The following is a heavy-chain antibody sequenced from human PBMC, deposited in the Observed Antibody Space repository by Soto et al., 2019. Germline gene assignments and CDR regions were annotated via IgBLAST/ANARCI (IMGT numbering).Heavy chain of an antibody. J-gene: IGHJ4*02. Sequence: QVQLVESGGGLVKPGGSLRLSCAASGFTFSDYYMSWIRQAPGKGLEWVSCISSSGSNIYYADSVKGRFTISRDNGKNSLYLQMNSLRAEDTAVYYCAREEGYCTSTNCYAYFDYWGQGTLVTVSS. V-gene: IGHV3-11*01. CDR3: AREEGYCTSTNCYAYFDY. CDR2: ISSSGSNI. CDR1: GFTFSDYY. D-gene: IGHD2-2*01.